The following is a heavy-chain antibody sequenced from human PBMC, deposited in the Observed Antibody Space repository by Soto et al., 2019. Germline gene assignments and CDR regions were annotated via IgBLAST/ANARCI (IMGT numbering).Heavy chain of an antibody. J-gene: IGHJ4*02. Sequence: ASVKVSCKASGYSFSSYGIGWVRQAPGQGLEYMGWINTNNGNTKYAQKFQGRVTLTTDTSTNTAYMELRSLRSDDTAVYYCARGYWEFTFGYWGQGTLVTVSS. D-gene: IGHD3-10*01. CDR3: ARGYWEFTFGY. CDR2: INTNNGNT. CDR1: GYSFSSYG. V-gene: IGHV1-18*04.